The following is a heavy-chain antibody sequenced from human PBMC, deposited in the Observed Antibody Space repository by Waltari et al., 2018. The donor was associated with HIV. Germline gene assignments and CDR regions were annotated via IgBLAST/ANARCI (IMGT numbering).Heavy chain of an antibody. CDR2: ISSSSSTI. CDR3: ARDPVYSGSSLVYYFDY. D-gene: IGHD6-6*01. V-gene: IGHV3-48*01. J-gene: IGHJ4*02. Sequence: EVQLVESGGGLVQPGGSLRLSCAASGFTFSDYSMNWVRQAPGKGWEWVSYISSSSSTIYYADSVKGRFTIARDNAKNSLYLQMNSLRAEDTAVYYCARDPVYSGSSLVYYFDYWGQGTLVTVSS. CDR1: GFTFSDYS.